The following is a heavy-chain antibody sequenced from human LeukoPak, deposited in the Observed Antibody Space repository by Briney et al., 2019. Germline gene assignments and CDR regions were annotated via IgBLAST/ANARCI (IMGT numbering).Heavy chain of an antibody. Sequence: GGSLRLSCAASGFTFSSYSMNGVRQAPGKGLEWVSSISSSSSYIYYADSVKGRFTISRDNAKNSLYLQMNSLRAEDTAVYYCARDLGFLEWLLGYWGQGTLVTVSS. V-gene: IGHV3-21*01. CDR2: ISSSSSYI. CDR1: GFTFSSYS. J-gene: IGHJ4*02. D-gene: IGHD3-3*02. CDR3: ARDLGFLEWLLGY.